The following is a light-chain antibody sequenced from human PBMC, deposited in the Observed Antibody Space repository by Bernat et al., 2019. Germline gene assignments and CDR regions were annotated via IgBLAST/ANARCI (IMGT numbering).Light chain of an antibody. V-gene: IGLV1-44*01. CDR2: SNY. CDR1: SSNIGSNN. J-gene: IGLJ2*01. Sequence: QSVLTQPPSASGSPGQSVTIPCSGSSSNIGSNNVNWYQQLPGAAPKLLIYSNYERSSGVPDRFSGSKSGTSASLAISGLQSEDEGDYFCAAWDDSLNGVFGGGTKWTVL. CDR3: AAWDDSLNGV.